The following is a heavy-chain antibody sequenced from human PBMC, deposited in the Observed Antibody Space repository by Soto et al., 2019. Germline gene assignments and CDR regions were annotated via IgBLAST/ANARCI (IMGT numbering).Heavy chain of an antibody. Sequence: ASVKVSCKASGYTFTGYYMHWVRQAPGQGLEWMGWINPNSGGTNYAQKFQGWVTMTRDTSISTAYMELSRLRSDDTAVYYCARDLGYDYIWGSPQPNDAFDIWGQGTMVTVSS. J-gene: IGHJ3*02. CDR2: INPNSGGT. V-gene: IGHV1-2*04. D-gene: IGHD3-16*01. CDR3: ARDLGYDYIWGSPQPNDAFDI. CDR1: GYTFTGYY.